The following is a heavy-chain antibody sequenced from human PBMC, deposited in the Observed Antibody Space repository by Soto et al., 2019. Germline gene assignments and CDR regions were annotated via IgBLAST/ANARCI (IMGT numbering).Heavy chain of an antibody. J-gene: IGHJ4*02. D-gene: IGHD6-13*01. Sequence: QVQLVESGGGVVQPGRSLRLSCAASGFTFSSNGMHWVRQAPGKGLEWVAVIWCDGSNEYYADSVKGRFTISRDNSKNTLYLQMNSLRAEDTAVYYCVRDRGSSWFGPIDYWGQGTLVTVSS. CDR2: IWCDGSNE. V-gene: IGHV3-33*01. CDR3: VRDRGSSWFGPIDY. CDR1: GFTFSSNG.